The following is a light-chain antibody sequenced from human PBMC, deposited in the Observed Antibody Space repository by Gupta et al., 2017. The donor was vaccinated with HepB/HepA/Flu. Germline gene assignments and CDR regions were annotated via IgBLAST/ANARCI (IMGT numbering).Light chain of an antibody. CDR3: QHYGTSPFT. CDR2: GAS. V-gene: IGKV3-20*01. J-gene: IGKJ3*01. CDR1: QSINGNY. Sequence: EIVLTQSPGTLSLSPGERATLSCRASQSINGNYLAWYQQKPGQDPRLLIYGASTRATGIPDRFIGSGSGTDFTLTISRLEPEDFAVYYCQHYGTSPFTFGPGTKVDIK.